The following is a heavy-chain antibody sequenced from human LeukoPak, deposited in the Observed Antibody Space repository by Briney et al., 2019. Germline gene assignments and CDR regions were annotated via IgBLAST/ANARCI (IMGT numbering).Heavy chain of an antibody. CDR1: ASTFSSYA. J-gene: IGHJ4*02. D-gene: IGHD3-10*01. Sequence: GRSLSLSCAPSASTFSSYAMSWVSLPPGKGLEWVSTISGGGSFTYYAGSVKGRFTISRDNSMNTLSLQMNSLRAEDTAVYYCAKLLDSGSYYKYDYCGQGTLVTVSS. CDR3: AKLLDSGSYYKYDY. V-gene: IGHV3-23*01. CDR2: ISGGGSFT.